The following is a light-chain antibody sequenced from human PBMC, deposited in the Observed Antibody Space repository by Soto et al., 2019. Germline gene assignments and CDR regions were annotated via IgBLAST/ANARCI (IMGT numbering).Light chain of an antibody. V-gene: IGKV3-20*01. J-gene: IGKJ1*01. CDR3: QQYCSSPTWT. CDR2: GAS. CDR1: QSVSSSY. Sequence: EIVLTQSPGTLSLSTGERATLSCRASQSVSSSYLAWYQQKPGQAPRLLIYGASSRATGIPDRFSGSGSGTDFTLTISRLEPEDFAVYYCQQYCSSPTWTFGLGSKVEIK.